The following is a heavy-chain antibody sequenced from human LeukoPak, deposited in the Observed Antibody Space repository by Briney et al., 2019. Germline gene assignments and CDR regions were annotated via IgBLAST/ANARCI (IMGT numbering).Heavy chain of an antibody. Sequence: GESLKISCKGSGYSFTSYWLGWVRQMPGKGLEWMGIIYPGDSDTRYSPSFQGQVTISADESISTADLQWRSLKASDAAMYYCARLEHFLEWSRDAFDIWGQGTMVTVSS. CDR1: GYSFTSYW. V-gene: IGHV5-51*01. J-gene: IGHJ3*02. D-gene: IGHD3-3*01. CDR3: ARLEHFLEWSRDAFDI. CDR2: IYPGDSDT.